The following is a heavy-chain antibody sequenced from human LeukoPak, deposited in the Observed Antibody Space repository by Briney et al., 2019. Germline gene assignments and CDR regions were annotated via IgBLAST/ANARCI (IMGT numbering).Heavy chain of an antibody. CDR3: SRLFGSGTSYNLDY. CDR2: ARNKANSYTA. V-gene: IGHV3-72*01. Sequence: PGGSLRLSCAASGFTFSGYSMDWARQAPGKGLEWVGRARNKANSYTAEYAASVKGRFTISRDDSKNSLYLQMNSLKTEDTAVYYCSRLFGSGTSYNLDYWGQGTLVTVSS. CDR1: GFTFSGYS. J-gene: IGHJ4*02. D-gene: IGHD3-10*01.